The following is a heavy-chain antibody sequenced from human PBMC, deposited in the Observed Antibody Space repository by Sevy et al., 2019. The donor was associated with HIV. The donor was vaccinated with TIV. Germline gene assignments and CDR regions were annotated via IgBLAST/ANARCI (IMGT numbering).Heavy chain of an antibody. V-gene: IGHV3-33*01. CDR1: GFTFSTYG. Sequence: GSLRLSCAASGFTFSTYGMHWVRQAPGKGLEWVAVMWFDGSNTYYADSVKGRFTISRDIAKNTLHLQMNSLRAEDTAVYYCARDLEFYDYGDYGPAFMPDYWGQGTLVTLSS. CDR3: ARDLEFYDYGDYGPAFMPDY. D-gene: IGHD4-17*01. CDR2: MWFDGSNT. J-gene: IGHJ4*02.